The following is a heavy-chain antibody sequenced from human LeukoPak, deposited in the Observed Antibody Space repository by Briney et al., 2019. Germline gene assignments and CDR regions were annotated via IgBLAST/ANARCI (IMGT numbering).Heavy chain of an antibody. D-gene: IGHD3-10*01. J-gene: IGHJ2*01. V-gene: IGHV4-39*01. Sequence: SETLSLTCTGTGGAISSSNYFWGWIRQPPGKGLEWIGSIYYSGSTYYNPSLKSRVTISVDTSKNQFSLKLSSMTVPDTAVYYCDRRGSALYWYFDLWGRGTLVTVSS. CDR1: GGAISSSNYF. CDR2: IYYSGST. CDR3: DRRGSALYWYFDL.